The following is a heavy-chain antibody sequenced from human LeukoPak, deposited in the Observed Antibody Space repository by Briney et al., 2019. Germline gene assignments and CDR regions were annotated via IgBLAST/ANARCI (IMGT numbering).Heavy chain of an antibody. CDR3: ARDPGYESWSPFWGGMDV. D-gene: IGHD3-16*01. CDR1: GFTFSSSW. J-gene: IGHJ6*04. V-gene: IGHV3-74*01. CDR2: IARDGSST. Sequence: GGSLRLSRAASGFTFSSSWMHCARQDPRNWLGWVSRIARDGSSTTYADFVKGRFTTSRDNAKHTLYLQMDSLRDDDTAVYYCARDPGYESWSPFWGGMDVWGNGTTVIVSS.